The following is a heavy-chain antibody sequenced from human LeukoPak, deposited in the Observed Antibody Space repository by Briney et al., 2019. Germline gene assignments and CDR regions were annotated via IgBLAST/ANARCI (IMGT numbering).Heavy chain of an antibody. CDR1: GFTLSDYY. J-gene: IGHJ4*02. V-gene: IGHV3-11*01. CDR2: SSSSGSTM. CDR3: ARRRDFIDY. Sequence: GGSLRLSCAASGFTLSDYYMSWIRQAPGKGLEWVSYSSSSGSTMYYADSVKGRFAISRDNAKNSLYLQMNSLRAEDTAVYYCARRRDFIDYWGQGTLVTVSS. D-gene: IGHD3/OR15-3a*01.